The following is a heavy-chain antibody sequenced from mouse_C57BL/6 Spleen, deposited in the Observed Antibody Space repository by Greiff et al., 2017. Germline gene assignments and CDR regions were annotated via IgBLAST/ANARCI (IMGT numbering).Heavy chain of an antibody. V-gene: IGHV1-18*01. J-gene: IGHJ3*01. Sequence: EVQLQQSGPELVKPGALVKIPCKASGYTFTDYNMDWVKQSHGKSLEWIGDINPNNGGTIYNQKFKGKATLTVDKSSSTAYMELRSLTSEDTAVYYCARSYYGNYGWFAYWGQGTLVTVSA. CDR1: GYTFTDYN. CDR2: INPNNGGT. CDR3: ARSYYGNYGWFAY. D-gene: IGHD2-10*01.